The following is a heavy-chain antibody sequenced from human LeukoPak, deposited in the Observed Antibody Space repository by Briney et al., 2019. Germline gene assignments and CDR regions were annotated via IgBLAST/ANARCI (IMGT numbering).Heavy chain of an antibody. V-gene: IGHV1-2*02. CDR2: INPNSGGT. D-gene: IGHD4-17*01. Sequence: ASVKVSCKASGYTFTSYGISWVRQAPGQGLEWMGWINPNSGGTNYAQKFQGRVTMTRDTSISTAYMELSRLRSDDTAVYYCARDRGYGDYNFDYWGQGTPVTVSS. CDR1: GYTFTSYG. CDR3: ARDRGYGDYNFDY. J-gene: IGHJ4*02.